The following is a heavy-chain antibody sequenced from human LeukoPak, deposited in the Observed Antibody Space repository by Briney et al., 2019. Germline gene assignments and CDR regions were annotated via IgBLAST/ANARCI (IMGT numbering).Heavy chain of an antibody. CDR1: GGSISSYY. J-gene: IGHJ4*02. Sequence: SGTLSLTCTVSGGSISSYYWSWIRQPPGKGLEWIGSIYHSGSTYYNPSLKSRVTISVDTSKNQFSLKLSSVTAADTAVYYCARVGYSYEYYFDYWGQGTLVTVSS. D-gene: IGHD5-18*01. V-gene: IGHV4-38-2*02. CDR3: ARVGYSYEYYFDY. CDR2: IYHSGST.